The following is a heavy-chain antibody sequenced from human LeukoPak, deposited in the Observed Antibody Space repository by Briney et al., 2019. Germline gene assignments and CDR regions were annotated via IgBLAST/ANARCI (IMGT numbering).Heavy chain of an antibody. D-gene: IGHD1-26*01. CDR2: ISWNSAFI. CDR3: VKDIGFVGVTTRGMDV. CDR1: GFTFDDYA. Sequence: GGSLRLSCAGSGFTFDDYAMHWVRQAPGRGLEGVSSISWNSAFIGYADSVKGRLTISRDNAKNSLYLQMNSLRAEDTALYYCVKDIGFVGVTTRGMDVWGHGTTVTVSS. V-gene: IGHV3-9*01. J-gene: IGHJ6*02.